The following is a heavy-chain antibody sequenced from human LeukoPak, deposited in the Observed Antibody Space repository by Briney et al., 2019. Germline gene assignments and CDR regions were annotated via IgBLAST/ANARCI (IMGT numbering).Heavy chain of an antibody. CDR3: ARFEFGAFDI. CDR2: ISSSSSYI. Sequence: GGSLRLSCAASGFTFSSYSMNWVRQAPGKGLEWVSSISSSSSYIYYADSVKGRFTISRDNAKNSVYLQMKSLRAEDTAVYYCARFEFGAFDIWGQGTMVTVSS. V-gene: IGHV3-21*01. CDR1: GFTFSSYS. J-gene: IGHJ3*02. D-gene: IGHD3-10*01.